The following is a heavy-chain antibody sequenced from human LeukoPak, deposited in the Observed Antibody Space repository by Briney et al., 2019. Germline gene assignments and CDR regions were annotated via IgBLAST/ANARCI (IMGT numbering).Heavy chain of an antibody. CDR1: GFTFSSYE. D-gene: IGHD3-10*01. CDR2: MTGSGRTI. CDR3: ARGRGSYYYAMDV. J-gene: IGHJ6*02. V-gene: IGHV3-48*03. Sequence: PGGSLRLSCAAFGFTFSSYEMNWVRQAPGKGLEWVSYMTGSGRTILYADSVKGRFTISRDNAKNSLFLQMNSLRAEDTAVYFCARGRGSYYYAMDVWGQGTTVTVSS.